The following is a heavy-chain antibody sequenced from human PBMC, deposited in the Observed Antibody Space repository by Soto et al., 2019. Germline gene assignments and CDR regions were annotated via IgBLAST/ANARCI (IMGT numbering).Heavy chain of an antibody. CDR3: ARDRVVVAAVHEACYGMDV. D-gene: IGHD2-15*01. J-gene: IGHJ6*02. Sequence: EVQLLESGGGLVQPGGSLRLSCAASGFSFSNYAMSWVRQAPGKGLEWVSTISGSGGTTYYADSVKGRFTISRDNSKNSLYLQMNSLRAEDTAVYYCARDRVVVAAVHEACYGMDVWGQGTTVTVSS. CDR1: GFSFSNYA. CDR2: ISGSGGTT. V-gene: IGHV3-23*01.